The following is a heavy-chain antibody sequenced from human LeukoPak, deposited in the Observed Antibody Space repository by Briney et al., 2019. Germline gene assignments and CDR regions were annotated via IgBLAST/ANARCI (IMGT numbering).Heavy chain of an antibody. CDR2: IKQDGSEK. CDR3: ARDGWLVDY. J-gene: IGHJ4*02. D-gene: IGHD6-19*01. Sequence: GGSLRLSCAASGFTFSSYAMSWVRQAPGKGLEWVANIKQDGSEKYYVDSVKGRFTISRDNAKNSLYLQMNSLRAEDTAVYYCARDGWLVDYWGQGTLVTVSS. CDR1: GFTFSSYA. V-gene: IGHV3-7*03.